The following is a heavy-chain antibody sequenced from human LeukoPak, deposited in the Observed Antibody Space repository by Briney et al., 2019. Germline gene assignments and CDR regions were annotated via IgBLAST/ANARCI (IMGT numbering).Heavy chain of an antibody. Sequence: SETLSLTCAVYGGSFSGYYWSWIRQPPGKGLEWIGEINHSGSTNCNPSLKSRVTISVDTSKNQFSLKLSSVTAADTAVYYCARDQAVVPNCSGGSCYSGGYYYYYGMDVWGQGTTVTVSS. CDR1: GGSFSGYY. V-gene: IGHV4-34*01. D-gene: IGHD2-15*01. J-gene: IGHJ6*02. CDR2: INHSGST. CDR3: ARDQAVVPNCSGGSCYSGGYYYYYGMDV.